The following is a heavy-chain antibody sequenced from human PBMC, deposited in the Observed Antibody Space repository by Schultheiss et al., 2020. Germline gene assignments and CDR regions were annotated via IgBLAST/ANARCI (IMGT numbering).Heavy chain of an antibody. V-gene: IGHV3-11*04. CDR3: ARDRIVPAAIYYYVMDV. CDR1: GFTVSSNY. J-gene: IGHJ6*02. D-gene: IGHD2-2*01. Sequence: GGSLRLSCAASGFTVSSNYMSWVRQAPGKGLEWVSYISSSGGTIYYADSVKGRFTISRDNAKNSLYLQMNSLRAEDTAVYYCARDRIVPAAIYYYVMDVWGQGTTVTVSS. CDR2: ISSSGGTI.